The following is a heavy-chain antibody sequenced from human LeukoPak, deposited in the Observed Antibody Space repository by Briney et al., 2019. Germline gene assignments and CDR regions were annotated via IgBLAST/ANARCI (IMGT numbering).Heavy chain of an antibody. D-gene: IGHD6-13*01. CDR3: AKDDKYSSSFFDY. V-gene: IGHV3-9*01. CDR2: ISWNSGSI. Sequence: GGSLRLSCAASGFTFDDYAMHWVRHAPGKGLEWVSGISWNSGSIGYADSVKGRFTISRDNAKNSLYLQMNSLRAEDTALYYCAKDDKYSSSFFDYWGQGTLVTVSS. CDR1: GFTFDDYA. J-gene: IGHJ4*02.